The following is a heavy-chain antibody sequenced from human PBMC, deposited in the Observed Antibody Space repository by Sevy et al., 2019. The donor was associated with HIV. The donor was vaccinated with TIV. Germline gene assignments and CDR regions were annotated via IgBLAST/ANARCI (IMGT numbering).Heavy chain of an antibody. J-gene: IGHJ4*02. V-gene: IGHV3-15*01. D-gene: IGHD1-26*01. CDR3: GYSEYGYYYDY. CDR1: GFIFSNAW. CDR2: IKSKADCGTP. Sequence: GGSLRLSCGASGFIFSNAWMSWVRQAPGKGLEWVGRIKSKADCGTPDYAAPVKGTFTISREDSINTLYLQMNSLRTDDTAVYYCGYSEYGYYYDYWGQGTLVTVSS.